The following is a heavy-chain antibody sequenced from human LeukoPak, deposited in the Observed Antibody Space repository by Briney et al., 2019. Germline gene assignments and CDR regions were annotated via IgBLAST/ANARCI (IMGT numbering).Heavy chain of an antibody. V-gene: IGHV6-1*01. J-gene: IGHJ4*02. CDR2: TYYRSKWSN. Sequence: SQTLSLTCAISGDSVSSKIVTWNWIRQPPSRGLEWLGRTYYRSKWSNDYAVSVRSRIIVNPDTSKNQFSLKLNSVTPEDTAIYFCARAVGGTLDSWGQGTLVTVSS. CDR3: ARAVGGTLDS. D-gene: IGHD1-26*01. CDR1: GDSVSSKIVT.